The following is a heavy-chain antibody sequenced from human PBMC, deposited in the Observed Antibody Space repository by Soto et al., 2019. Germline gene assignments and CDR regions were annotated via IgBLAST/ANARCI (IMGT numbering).Heavy chain of an antibody. CDR3: ARASGLRYFDWFPGPFDY. D-gene: IGHD3-9*01. CDR1: GGSISSYY. J-gene: IGHJ4*02. CDR2: IYYSGST. Sequence: SETLSLTCTVSGGSISSYYWSWIRQPPGKGLEWIGYIYYSGSTNYNPSLKSRVTISVDTSKNQFSLKLSSVTAADTAVYYCARASGLRYFDWFPGPFDYWGQGTLVTVSS. V-gene: IGHV4-59*01.